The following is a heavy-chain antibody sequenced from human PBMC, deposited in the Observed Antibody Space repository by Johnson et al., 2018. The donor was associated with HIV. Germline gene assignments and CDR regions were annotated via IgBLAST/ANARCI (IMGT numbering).Heavy chain of an antibody. V-gene: IGHV3-30*04. CDR1: GFTFSSYA. D-gene: IGHD1-1*01. Sequence: QVQLVESGGGVVQPGRSLRLSCAASGFTFSSYAMHWVRQAPGKGLEWVAVISYDGSNKYYADSVKGRFTISRDNSKNTLYLQMNSLKTEDTAVYYCARGQAGAGSTAGAFDIWGQGTMVTVSS. J-gene: IGHJ3*02. CDR2: ISYDGSNK. CDR3: ARGQAGAGSTAGAFDI.